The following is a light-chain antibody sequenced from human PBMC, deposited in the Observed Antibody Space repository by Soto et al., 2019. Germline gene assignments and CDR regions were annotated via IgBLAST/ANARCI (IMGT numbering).Light chain of an antibody. Sequence: DIQMNQSPSSLSASVGDRVTITCRASQDISNHVAWFQQQPGRAPKSLIYDASTLQSGVPSRFSGSGSGTDFTLTISSLQPEDFATYSCQHYNTYPVTFGQGTRLEIK. CDR2: DAS. V-gene: IGKV1-16*01. J-gene: IGKJ5*01. CDR1: QDISNH. CDR3: QHYNTYPVT.